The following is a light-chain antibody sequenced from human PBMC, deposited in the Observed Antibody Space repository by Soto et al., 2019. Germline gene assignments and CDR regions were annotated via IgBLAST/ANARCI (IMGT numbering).Light chain of an antibody. CDR3: QVCGSTRDHPV. CDR2: YDS. Sequence: SYELTQSPSVSVAPGETARITCEEKNIGSKGVHWYQQKPGQAPLLVIYYDSDRPSGIPDRFSGSKSGNTATLTISRVEAGDEADYHCQVCGSTRDHPVFGGGTKLTVL. J-gene: IGLJ3*02. V-gene: IGLV3-21*04. CDR1: NIGSKG.